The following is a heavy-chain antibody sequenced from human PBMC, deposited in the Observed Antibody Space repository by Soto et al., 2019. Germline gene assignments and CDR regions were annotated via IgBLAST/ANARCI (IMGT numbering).Heavy chain of an antibody. CDR2: INAGNGNT. V-gene: IGHV1-3*01. Sequence: ASVKVSCKASGYTLTNYAMHWVRQAPGQRLEWMGWINAGNGNTKYSQKFQGRVTITRDTSASTAYMELSSLRSEDTAVYYCARVSGYYLPDYWGQGTLVTVSS. J-gene: IGHJ4*02. CDR3: ARVSGYYLPDY. CDR1: GYTLTNYA. D-gene: IGHD5-12*01.